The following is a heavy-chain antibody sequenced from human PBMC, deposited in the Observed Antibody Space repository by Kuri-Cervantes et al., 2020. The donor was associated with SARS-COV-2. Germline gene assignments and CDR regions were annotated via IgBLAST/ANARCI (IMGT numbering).Heavy chain of an antibody. D-gene: IGHD3-10*01. V-gene: IGHV3-30*07. CDR1: GFTFSDYA. CDR2: ISYDGGNK. Sequence: GGSLRLSCAASGFTFSDYAMHWVRQAPGKGLQWLAVISYDGGNKYYADSVKGRFTISRDNSKNTLYLQMNSLRAEDTAVYYCARGGGSGSYPSDYWGQGTLVTVSS. CDR3: ARGGGSGSYPSDY. J-gene: IGHJ4*02.